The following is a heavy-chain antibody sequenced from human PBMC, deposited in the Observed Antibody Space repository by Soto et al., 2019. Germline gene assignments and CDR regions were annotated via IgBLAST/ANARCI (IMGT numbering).Heavy chain of an antibody. V-gene: IGHV4-34*01. J-gene: IGHJ4*02. Sequence: QVQLQQWGAGLLKPSETLSLTCAVYGGSFSGYYWSWIRQPPGKGLEWIGEINHSGSTNYNPSLKSRVTISVDTSKNQFSLKLSSVTAADTAVYYCARGLRYSSSTRGAVAGTRYFDYWGQGTLVTVSS. CDR3: ARGLRYSSSTRGAVAGTRYFDY. CDR1: GGSFSGYY. D-gene: IGHD6-19*01. CDR2: INHSGST.